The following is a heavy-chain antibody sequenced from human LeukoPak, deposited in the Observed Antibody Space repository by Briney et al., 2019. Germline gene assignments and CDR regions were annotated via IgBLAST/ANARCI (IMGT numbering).Heavy chain of an antibody. Sequence: GGSLRLSCAASGFIFSNYWMTWVRQTPGKGLEFVANIKEDGSEIFYLDSVKGRFTISRDNAKNSLYLQMSNLRAEDTAVYFCARGGGLDVWGQGATVTVSS. CDR3: ARGGGLDV. V-gene: IGHV3-7*03. J-gene: IGHJ6*02. CDR1: GFIFSNYW. D-gene: IGHD3-16*01. CDR2: IKEDGSEI.